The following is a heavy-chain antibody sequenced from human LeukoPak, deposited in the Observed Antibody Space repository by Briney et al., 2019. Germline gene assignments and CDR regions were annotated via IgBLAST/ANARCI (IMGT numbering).Heavy chain of an antibody. V-gene: IGHV4-59*01. CDR2: LYYNGNT. J-gene: IGHJ4*02. CDR3: ARAVTIFPWAYFDF. D-gene: IGHD3-3*01. CDR1: GGSINNYY. Sequence: PSETLSLTCTVSGGSINNYYWSWIRQSPGKGLEWIGSLYYNGNTNYNPSLKSRVTISVDTSKNQFSLRLSSVTAADTALYYCARAVTIFPWAYFDFWGQGTLVSVSS.